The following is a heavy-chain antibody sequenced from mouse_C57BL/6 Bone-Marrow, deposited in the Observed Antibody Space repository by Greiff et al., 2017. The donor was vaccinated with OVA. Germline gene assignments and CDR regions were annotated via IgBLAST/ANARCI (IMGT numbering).Heavy chain of an antibody. V-gene: IGHV5-4*03. CDR1: GFTFSSYA. CDR3: ASKIYYDYDSYFDY. CDR2: ISDGGSYT. D-gene: IGHD2-4*01. Sequence: EVKLMESGGGLVKPGGSLKLSCAASGFTFSSYAMSWVRQTPEKRLEWVATISDGGSYTYYPDNVKGRFTISRDNAKNNLYLQMSHLKSEDTAMYYCASKIYYDYDSYFDYWGQGTTLTVSS. J-gene: IGHJ2*01.